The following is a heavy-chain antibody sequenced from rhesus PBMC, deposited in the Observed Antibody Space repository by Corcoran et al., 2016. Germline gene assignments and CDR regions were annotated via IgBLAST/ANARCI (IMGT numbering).Heavy chain of an antibody. CDR1: GGSISDTYR. J-gene: IGHJ4*01. V-gene: IGHV4S10*01. Sequence: QVQLQESGPGVVKPSETLSLTCAVSGGSISDTYRWSWIRQPPGKGLEWIGYIYGSSTTTNHNPSLKSRVTISNDTSKNQCSLKLRSVTAADTAVYYCARGGMDYWGQGVLVTVSA. D-gene: IGHD1-32*01. CDR3: ARGGMDY. CDR2: IYGSSTTT.